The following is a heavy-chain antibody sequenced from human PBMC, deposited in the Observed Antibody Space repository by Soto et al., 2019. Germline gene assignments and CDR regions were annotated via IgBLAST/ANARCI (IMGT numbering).Heavy chain of an antibody. Sequence: PVGSLRLSCAASGFTFSSYAMSWVRQAPGKGLEWVSAISGSGGSTYYADSVKSRFTISRDNSKNTLYLQMNSLRAEDTAVYYCAKVVSRTIDYWGQGTLVTVSS. CDR2: ISGSGGST. D-gene: IGHD1-1*01. CDR1: GFTFSSYA. V-gene: IGHV3-23*01. J-gene: IGHJ4*02. CDR3: AKVVSRTIDY.